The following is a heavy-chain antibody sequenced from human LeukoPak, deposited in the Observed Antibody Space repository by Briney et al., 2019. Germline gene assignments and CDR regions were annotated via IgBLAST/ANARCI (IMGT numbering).Heavy chain of an antibody. J-gene: IGHJ3*02. CDR3: ARGPRGTAMVWLAFDI. CDR2: ISSSSSTI. Sequence: PGGSLRLSCAASGFTFSSYTMNWVRQAPGKGLEWVSYISSSSSTIYYADSVKGRFTISRDNAKNSLYLQMNSLRAEDTAVYYCARGPRGTAMVWLAFDIWGQGTMVTVSS. V-gene: IGHV3-48*01. CDR1: GFTFSSYT. D-gene: IGHD5-18*01.